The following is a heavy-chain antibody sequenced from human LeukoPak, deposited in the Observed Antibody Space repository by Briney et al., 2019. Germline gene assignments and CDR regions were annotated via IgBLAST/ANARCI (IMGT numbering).Heavy chain of an antibody. J-gene: IGHJ6*03. CDR3: AKIGRRYDFWTGYYEEEVDYMDV. V-gene: IGHV3-9*01. CDR2: ISWNSGSI. D-gene: IGHD3-3*01. Sequence: HSGGSLRLSCAASGFTFDDYAMHWVRQAPGKGLEWVSGISWNSGSIGYADSVKGRFTISRDNSKNTLYLQMNTLRAEDTAVYYCAKIGRRYDFWTGYYEEEVDYMDVRGKGTTVTVSS. CDR1: GFTFDDYA.